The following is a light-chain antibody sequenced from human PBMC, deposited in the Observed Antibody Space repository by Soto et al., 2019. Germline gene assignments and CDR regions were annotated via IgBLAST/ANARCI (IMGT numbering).Light chain of an antibody. V-gene: IGKV1-5*01. Sequence: DIQMIQSPSTLSASVGDRVAITFRASQSISSWLAWYQQKPGKAPKLLIYDASSLESGVPSRFSGSGSGTEFTLTISSLQPDDFATYYCQQYNSYWTFGQGTKV. CDR1: QSISSW. CDR3: QQYNSYWT. J-gene: IGKJ1*01. CDR2: DAS.